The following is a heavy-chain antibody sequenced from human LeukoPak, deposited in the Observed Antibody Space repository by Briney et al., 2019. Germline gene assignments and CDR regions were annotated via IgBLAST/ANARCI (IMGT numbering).Heavy chain of an antibody. Sequence: GGSLRLSCAASGFTFSSYGMHWVRQAPGKGLEWVAFIRYDGNDKYYADSVKGRFTISRDKSKNTLYLQMNSLRAEDTAVYYCARRSGLAKKNARGYRNLDYWGQGTLVTVSS. V-gene: IGHV3-30*02. J-gene: IGHJ4*02. CDR1: GFTFSSYG. D-gene: IGHD5-18*01. CDR2: IRYDGNDK. CDR3: ARRSGLAKKNARGYRNLDY.